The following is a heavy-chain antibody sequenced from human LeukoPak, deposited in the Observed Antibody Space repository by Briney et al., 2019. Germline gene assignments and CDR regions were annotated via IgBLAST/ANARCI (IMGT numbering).Heavy chain of an antibody. D-gene: IGHD5-18*01. CDR3: AKGYNYAYEY. CDR1: GFTVRSSY. V-gene: IGHV3-53*01. Sequence: GGSLRLSCAASGFTVRSSYMSWVRQAPGKGLEWVSLIYSGGSTYYAASVKGRFTISRDHSKNTLYLQMNSLRPEDTAVYYCAKGYNYAYEYWGQGTLVTVSS. J-gene: IGHJ4*02. CDR2: IYSGGST.